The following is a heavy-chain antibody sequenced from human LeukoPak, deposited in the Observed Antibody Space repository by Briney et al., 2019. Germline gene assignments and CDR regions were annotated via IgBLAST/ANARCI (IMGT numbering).Heavy chain of an antibody. J-gene: IGHJ6*03. Sequence: ASVKVSCKASGYTFTSSDINWVRQATGQGLEWMGWMNPDSGNTASAQKFQGRVTMTRNTSISTAYMELSSLRSEDTAVYYCARVATLRVYYYYMDVWGKGTTVTVSS. CDR1: GYTFTSSD. CDR2: MNPDSGNT. D-gene: IGHD1-26*01. CDR3: ARVATLRVYYYYMDV. V-gene: IGHV1-8*01.